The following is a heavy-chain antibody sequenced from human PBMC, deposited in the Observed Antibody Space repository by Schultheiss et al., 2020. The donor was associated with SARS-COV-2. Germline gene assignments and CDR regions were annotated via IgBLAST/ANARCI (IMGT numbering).Heavy chain of an antibody. J-gene: IGHJ4*02. Sequence: GGSLRLSCAASGFTFSTYGMHWVRQAPGKGLVWVSRVNSDGSTTTYADSVKGRFTMSRDNAKNTLYLQMNSLRAEDTAVYYCAREDYYDSSGYNEFDYWGQGTLVTVSS. CDR1: GFTFSTYG. CDR2: VNSDGSTT. D-gene: IGHD3-22*01. V-gene: IGHV3-74*01. CDR3: AREDYYDSSGYNEFDY.